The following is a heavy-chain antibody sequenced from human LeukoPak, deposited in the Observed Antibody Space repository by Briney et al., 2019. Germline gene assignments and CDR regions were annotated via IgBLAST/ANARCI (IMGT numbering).Heavy chain of an antibody. CDR3: ASSDGAYDYVWGSYRPWFN. V-gene: IGHV1-69*04. J-gene: IGHJ4*02. CDR2: IIPIFGIA. Sequence: ASVKVSCKASGGTFSSYAISWVRQAPGQGLEWIGRIIPIFGIANYAQKFQGRVTITADKSTSTAYMELSSLRSEDTAVYYCASSDGAYDYVWGSYRPWFNWGQGTLVTVSS. CDR1: GGTFSSYA. D-gene: IGHD3-16*02.